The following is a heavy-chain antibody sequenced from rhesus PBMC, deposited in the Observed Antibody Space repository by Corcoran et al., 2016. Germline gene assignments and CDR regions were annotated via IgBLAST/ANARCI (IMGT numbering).Heavy chain of an antibody. V-gene: IGHV2-95*01. D-gene: IGHD6-37*01. CDR2: IYWNDSK. CDR1: GFSISTSGTG. J-gene: IGHJ3*01. CDR3: ARVGSGGAFDF. Sequence: QVTLKESGPALVKPTQTLTLTCTFPGFSISTSGTGVGWIRQPPGKALEWLASIYWNDSKYYSTSLKCRLTISKDTSKNQVVLTMTNMDPVDTATYYCARVGSGGAFDFWGQGLRVTVSS.